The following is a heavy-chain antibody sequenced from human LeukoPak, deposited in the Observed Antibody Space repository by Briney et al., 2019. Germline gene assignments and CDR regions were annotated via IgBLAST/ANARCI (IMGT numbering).Heavy chain of an antibody. Sequence: ASVKVSCKASGYTFTSYDFNWVRQATGQRPEWMGWMSPNSGDTGYAQKFQDRVTMTRNTSISTAYMELSSLRSDDTAVYYCARVGYCSSTSCYPYYFDYWGQGTLVTVSS. CDR3: ARVGYCSSTSCYPYYFDY. CDR2: MSPNSGDT. J-gene: IGHJ4*02. V-gene: IGHV1-8*01. CDR1: GYTFTSYD. D-gene: IGHD2-2*01.